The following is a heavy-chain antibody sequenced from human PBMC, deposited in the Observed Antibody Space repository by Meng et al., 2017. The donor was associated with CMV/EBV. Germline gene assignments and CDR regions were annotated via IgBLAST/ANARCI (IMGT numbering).Heavy chain of an antibody. V-gene: IGHV3-73*01. CDR2: IRSKANSYAT. J-gene: IGHJ4*02. CDR1: FRGSA. Sequence: FRGSARHWARQASGKGLEWVGRIRSKANSYATAYAASVKGRFTISRDDSKNTAHLQMNSLKTEDTAVYYCTRPPMRNCSSTSCSYNFWGQGTLVTVSS. D-gene: IGHD2-2*01. CDR3: TRPPMRNCSSTSCSYNF.